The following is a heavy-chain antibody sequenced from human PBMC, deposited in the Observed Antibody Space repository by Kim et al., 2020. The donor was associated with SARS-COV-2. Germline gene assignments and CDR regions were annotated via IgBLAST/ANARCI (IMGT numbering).Heavy chain of an antibody. J-gene: IGHJ5*02. Sequence: SETLSLTCTVSGGSISSYYWSWIRQPPGKGLEWIGYIYYSGSTNYNPSLKSRVTISVDTSKNQFSLKLSSVTAADTAVYYCARDVDTAMVTSHWFDPWGQGTLVTVSS. CDR3: ARDVDTAMVTSHWFDP. CDR1: GGSISSYY. D-gene: IGHD5-18*01. V-gene: IGHV4-59*13. CDR2: IYYSGST.